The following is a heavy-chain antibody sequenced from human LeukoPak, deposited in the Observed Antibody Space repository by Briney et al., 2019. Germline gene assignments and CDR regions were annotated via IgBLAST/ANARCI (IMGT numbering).Heavy chain of an antibody. J-gene: IGHJ4*02. Sequence: PGGSLRLSCAASGFTFSSYWMSWVRQAPGKGLEWVANIKQDGSEKYYVDSVKGRFTISRDNAKNSLYLQMNSLRAEDTAVYQCPREPLLYEYVWGSYREDYFDYWGQGTLVNVSS. CDR2: IKQDGSEK. CDR1: GFTFSSYW. CDR3: PREPLLYEYVWGSYREDYFDY. V-gene: IGHV3-7*01. D-gene: IGHD3-16*02.